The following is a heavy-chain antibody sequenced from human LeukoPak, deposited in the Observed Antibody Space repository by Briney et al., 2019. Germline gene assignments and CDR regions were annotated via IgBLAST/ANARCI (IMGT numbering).Heavy chain of an antibody. V-gene: IGHV1-8*01. CDR3: ARGPYCSGGSCSGYYYYYGMDV. CDR2: MNPNSGNT. D-gene: IGHD2-15*01. J-gene: IGHJ6*02. CDR1: GYTFTSYD. Sequence: ASVKVSCKASGYTFTSYDINWVRQATGQGLEWMGWMNPNSGNTGYAQKFQGRVTMTRNTSISTAYMELSSLRSEDTAVYYCARGPYCSGGSCSGYYYYYGMDVWGQGTTVTVSS.